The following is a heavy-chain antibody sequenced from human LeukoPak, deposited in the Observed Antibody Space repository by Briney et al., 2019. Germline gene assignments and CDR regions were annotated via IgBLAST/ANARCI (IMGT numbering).Heavy chain of an antibody. CDR3: ARVHRRYCSSTSCYGSPDY. J-gene: IGHJ4*02. V-gene: IGHV3-48*01. D-gene: IGHD2-2*01. Sequence: GGSVRLSCTASGFTFSSYSMNWVRQAPGKGLEWVSYISGSSTIYYADSVKGRFTISRDNAKNSLYLQMNSLRAEDTAVYYCARVHRRYCSSTSCYGSPDYWGQGTLVTVSS. CDR1: GFTFSSYS. CDR2: ISGSSTI.